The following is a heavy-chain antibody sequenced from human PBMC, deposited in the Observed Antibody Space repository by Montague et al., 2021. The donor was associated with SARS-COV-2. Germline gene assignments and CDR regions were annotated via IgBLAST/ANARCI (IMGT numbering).Heavy chain of an antibody. CDR3: ARGAGYSSSWYLAFEI. Sequence: SETLSLTCTVSSGSISCYYWSWIRQPPGKGLEWIGYIYYSGSTNYNPSLKSRVTISVDTSKNQFSLKLSSVTAADTAVYYCARGAGYSSSWYLAFEIWGQGTMVTVSS. CDR1: SGSISCYY. J-gene: IGHJ3*02. CDR2: IYYSGST. V-gene: IGHV4-59*01. D-gene: IGHD6-13*01.